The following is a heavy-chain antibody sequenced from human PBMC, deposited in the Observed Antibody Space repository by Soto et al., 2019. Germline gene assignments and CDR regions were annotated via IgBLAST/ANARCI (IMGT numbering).Heavy chain of an antibody. V-gene: IGHV4-39*02. D-gene: IGHD3-10*01. CDR3: VHEPPGSRSDHYYMDV. Sequence: QLQLQESDPGLVKPSETLSLTCAVSGGSIRSTSFCWGWIRQPPGKGPEWIGSLYTDGNTYYNPSLRSRVTMSADTSKNHFSLRLTSVTAADTAVYYCVHEPPGSRSDHYYMDVWGRGTTVTVSS. J-gene: IGHJ6*03. CDR1: GGSIRSTSFC. CDR2: LYTDGNT.